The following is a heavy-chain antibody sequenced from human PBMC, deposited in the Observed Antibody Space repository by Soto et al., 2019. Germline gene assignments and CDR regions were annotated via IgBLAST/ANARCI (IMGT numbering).Heavy chain of an antibody. D-gene: IGHD3-22*01. CDR3: ARQIYDSDTGPNFQYYFDS. J-gene: IGHJ4*02. Sequence: GESVKSSCKGSGYSFAVYWITWVRQKPGKGLEWMGRIDPSDSQTYYSPSFRGHVTISVTKSITTVFLQWSSLRASDTAMYYCARQIYDSDTGPNFQYYFDSWGQGTPVTVSS. CDR2: IDPSDSQT. V-gene: IGHV5-10-1*01. CDR1: GYSFAVYW.